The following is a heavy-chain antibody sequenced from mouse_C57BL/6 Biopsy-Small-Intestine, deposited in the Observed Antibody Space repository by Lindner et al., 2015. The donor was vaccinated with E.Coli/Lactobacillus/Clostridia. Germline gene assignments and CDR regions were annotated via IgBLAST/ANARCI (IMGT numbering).Heavy chain of an antibody. J-gene: IGHJ3*01. CDR2: INPNNGGT. Sequence: VQLQESGPELVKPGASVKIPCKASGYTFTDYNMDWVKQSHGKSLEWIGDINPNNGGTIYNQKFKGKATLTVDKSSSTAYMELRSLTSEDTAVYYCARRGNSSGYRFAYWGQGTLVTVSA. D-gene: IGHD3-2*02. V-gene: IGHV1-18*01. CDR3: ARRGNSSGYRFAY. CDR1: GYTFTDYN.